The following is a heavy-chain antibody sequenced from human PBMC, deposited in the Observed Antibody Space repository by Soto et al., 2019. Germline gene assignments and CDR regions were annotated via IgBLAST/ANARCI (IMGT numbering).Heavy chain of an antibody. V-gene: IGHV4-30-2*01. Sequence: LSLTCAVSGGSISSGGYSWSWIRQPPGKGLEWIGYIYHSGSTYYNPSLKSRVTISVDRSKNQFSLKLSSVTAADTAVYYCARGRLNYYYGMDVWGQGTTVTVSS. CDR1: GGSISSGGYS. J-gene: IGHJ6*02. CDR3: ARGRLNYYYGMDV. CDR2: IYHSGST.